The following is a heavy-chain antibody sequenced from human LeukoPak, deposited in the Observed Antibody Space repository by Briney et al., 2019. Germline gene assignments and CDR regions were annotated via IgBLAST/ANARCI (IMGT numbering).Heavy chain of an antibody. CDR1: GFTFSSYS. D-gene: IGHD2-15*01. CDR3: ARDEGSGFDY. J-gene: IGHJ4*02. Sequence: PGGSLRLSCAASGFTFSSYSMNWVRQAPGKGLEWVSSISSSSSYIYYADSVKGRFTISRDDAKNSLYLQMNSLRAEDTAVYYCARDEGSGFDYWGQGTLVTVSS. V-gene: IGHV3-21*01. CDR2: ISSSSSYI.